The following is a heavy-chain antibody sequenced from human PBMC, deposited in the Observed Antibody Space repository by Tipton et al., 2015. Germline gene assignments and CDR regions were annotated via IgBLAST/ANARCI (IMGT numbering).Heavy chain of an antibody. Sequence: LRLSCTVSGDSISRSNYYWGWIRQPPGMGLEWIASIHYGGNTHYSPSLMSRVTISVDTSKNQFSLTLNSVTAADTAFYYCARKPVVRGAYFYFYYWGQVTLVTVSS. J-gene: IGHJ4*02. D-gene: IGHD3-10*01. CDR3: ARKPVVRGAYFYFYY. V-gene: IGHV4-39*01. CDR1: GDSISRSNYY. CDR2: IHYGGNT.